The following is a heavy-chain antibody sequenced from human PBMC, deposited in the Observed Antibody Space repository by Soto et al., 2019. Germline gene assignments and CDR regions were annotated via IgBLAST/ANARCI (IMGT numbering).Heavy chain of an antibody. CDR2: VYPGDAET. CDR1: GYNFSSQW. V-gene: IGHV5-51*01. J-gene: IGHJ3*02. CDR3: AKSEVLES. Sequence: GESLKISCMGSGYNFSSQWIAWVRQKPGKGLEWMGIVYPGDAETRYSASVQGQVTMSADKAVDTADLQWSSLTASDAVSYYSAKSEVLESWGQGTMVTISS.